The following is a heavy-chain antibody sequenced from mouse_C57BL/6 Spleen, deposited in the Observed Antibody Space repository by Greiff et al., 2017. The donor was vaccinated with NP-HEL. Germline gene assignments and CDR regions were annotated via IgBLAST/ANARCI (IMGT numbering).Heavy chain of an antibody. V-gene: IGHV1-80*01. CDR2: IYPGDGDT. J-gene: IGHJ4*01. CDR1: GYAFSSYW. CDR3: ARFYYSNYGADAMDY. Sequence: VQLQQSGAELVKPGASVKISCKASGYAFSSYWMNWVKQRPGKGLEWIGQIYPGDGDTNYNGKFKGKATLTADKSSSTAYMQLSSLTSEDSAVYFCARFYYSNYGADAMDYWGQGTSVTVSS. D-gene: IGHD2-5*01.